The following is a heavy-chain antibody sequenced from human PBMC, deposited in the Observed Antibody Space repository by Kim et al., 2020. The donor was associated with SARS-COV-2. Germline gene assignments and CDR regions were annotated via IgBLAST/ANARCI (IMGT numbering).Heavy chain of an antibody. CDR1: GYTFTSYG. D-gene: IGHD3-9*01. J-gene: IGHJ4*02. CDR2: ISAYNGNT. Sequence: ASVKVSCKASGYTFTSYGISCVRQAPGQGLEWMGWISAYNGNTNYAQKLQGRVTMTTDTSTSTAYKELRSLRSDDTAVYYCARRDILTGYYNQKLYFDYWGQGTLVTVSS. V-gene: IGHV1-18*01. CDR3: ARRDILTGYYNQKLYFDY.